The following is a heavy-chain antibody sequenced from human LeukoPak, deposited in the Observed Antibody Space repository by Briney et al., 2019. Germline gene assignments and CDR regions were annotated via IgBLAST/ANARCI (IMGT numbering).Heavy chain of an antibody. CDR1: GGSFSGYY. CDR3: ARARYSSGWFPLGY. CDR2: INHSGST. J-gene: IGHJ4*02. Sequence: SETLSLTCAVYGGSFSGYYWSWIRQPPGKGLEWIGEINHSGSTNYNPSLKSRVTISVDMSKNQFSLKLSSVTAADTAVYYCARARYSSGWFPLGYWGQGTLVTVSS. D-gene: IGHD6-19*01. V-gene: IGHV4-34*01.